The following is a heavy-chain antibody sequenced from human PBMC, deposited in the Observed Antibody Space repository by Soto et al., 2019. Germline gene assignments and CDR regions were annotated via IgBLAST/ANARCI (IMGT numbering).Heavy chain of an antibody. CDR2: INPNVGGT. CDR1: GYTFSDYY. Sequence: QVQLVQSGAEVKKPGASVYVSCKASGYTFSDYYVHWVRQAPGQGLELMGWINPNVGGTNYARKFQGRVTMTRDTSISTVYMKLTRLSPDDTAIYYCARGGREVPRIPYDTWGQGTRVTVSS. V-gene: IGHV1-2*02. D-gene: IGHD3-16*01. CDR3: ARGGREVPRIPYDT. J-gene: IGHJ5*02.